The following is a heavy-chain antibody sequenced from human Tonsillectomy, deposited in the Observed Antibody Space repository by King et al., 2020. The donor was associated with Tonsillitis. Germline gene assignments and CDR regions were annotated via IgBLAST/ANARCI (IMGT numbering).Heavy chain of an antibody. CDR1: GFTFSSYA. CDR2: MSGSGGST. V-gene: IGHV3-23*01. Sequence: VQLLESGGGLVQPGGSLRLSCAASGFTFSSYAMSWVRQAPGKGLEWVSGMSGSGGSTYYADSVKGRFTISRDNSKNTLYLQMNSLRAEDTAAYYCAKDRYRSGWSNDAFDIWGQGTMVTVSS. D-gene: IGHD6-19*01. J-gene: IGHJ3*02. CDR3: AKDRYRSGWSNDAFDI.